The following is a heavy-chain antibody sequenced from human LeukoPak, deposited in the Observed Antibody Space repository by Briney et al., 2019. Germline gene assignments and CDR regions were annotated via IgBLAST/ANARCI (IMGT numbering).Heavy chain of an antibody. CDR1: GYTFRIRD. V-gene: IGHV1-8*01. CDR3: ARESERNDGWFDP. Sequence: GASVKVSCKASGYTFRIRDFNWVRQAPGQGLEWMGWVSPKTGRTGYAPKFQGRVYMTTNASLSTAYMELSSLRSDDTAVYFCARESERNDGWFDPWGQGTLVTVSS. J-gene: IGHJ5*02. CDR2: VSPKTGRT. D-gene: IGHD1-1*01.